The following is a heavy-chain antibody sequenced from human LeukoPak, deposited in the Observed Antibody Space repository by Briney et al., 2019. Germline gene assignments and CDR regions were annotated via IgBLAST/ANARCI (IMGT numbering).Heavy chain of an antibody. CDR2: IYYSGST. CDR3: ARVGIGDAFDI. J-gene: IGHJ3*02. V-gene: IGHV4-39*07. Sequence: PSETLSLTCTVSGGSISSSSYYWGWIRQPPGKGLEWIGSIYYSGSTYYNPSLKSRVTISVDTSKNQFSLKLSSVTAADTAVYYCARVGIGDAFDIWGQGTMVTVSS. D-gene: IGHD3-10*01. CDR1: GGSISSSSYY.